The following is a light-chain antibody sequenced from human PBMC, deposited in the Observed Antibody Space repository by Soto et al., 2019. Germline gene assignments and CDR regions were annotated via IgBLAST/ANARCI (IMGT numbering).Light chain of an antibody. CDR1: QSINRRS. V-gene: IGKV3-20*01. Sequence: VLTQSLGSRALPRYERARLCFGARQSINRRSLAWYQQKPGQAPRLLIYDASSRGTGIPDRVTASRFGTDFALTFSILEPEDFAVYYCQQYVSSPYTFGQGTKVDIK. CDR2: DAS. CDR3: QQYVSSPYT. J-gene: IGKJ2*01.